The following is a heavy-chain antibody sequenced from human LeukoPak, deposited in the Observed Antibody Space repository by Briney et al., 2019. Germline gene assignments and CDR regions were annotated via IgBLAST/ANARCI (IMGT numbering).Heavy chain of an antibody. Sequence: PGGSLRLSCAASELTFSSYWMTWVRQAPGKGLEWVANIKQDGSEKYYVDSVKGRFTISRDNARNSLYLQMNSLRAEDTAVYYCARSVAGGRRGFDYWGQGTLVTVSS. J-gene: IGHJ4*02. D-gene: IGHD6-19*01. CDR2: IKQDGSEK. CDR1: ELTFSSYW. CDR3: ARSVAGGRRGFDY. V-gene: IGHV3-7*01.